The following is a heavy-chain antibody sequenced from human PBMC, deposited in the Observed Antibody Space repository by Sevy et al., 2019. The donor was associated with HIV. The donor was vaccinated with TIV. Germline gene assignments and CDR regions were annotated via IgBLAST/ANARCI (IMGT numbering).Heavy chain of an antibody. D-gene: IGHD2-2*02. CDR3: ARVDNTGGLDI. J-gene: IGHJ3*02. V-gene: IGHV4-61*02. CDR1: GGSISSGSYY. Sequence: TLSLTCTVSGGSISSGSYYWNWIRQPAGKGLEWIGRIYPSGSASYNPSLKSRVTISMDMSKNQFSLKLTSVTAADTAVYYCARVDNTGGLDIWGQGTMFTVSS. CDR2: IYPSGSA.